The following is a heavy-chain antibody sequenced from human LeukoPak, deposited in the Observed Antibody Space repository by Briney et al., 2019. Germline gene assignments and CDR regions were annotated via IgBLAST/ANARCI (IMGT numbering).Heavy chain of an antibody. CDR3: AKVYPRYCSGGSCYGIPDY. CDR1: GFTFSSYG. D-gene: IGHD2-15*01. V-gene: IGHV3-30*18. Sequence: PGRSLRLSCAASGFTFSSYGMHWVRQAPGKGLEWVAVISYDGSNKYYADSVKGRFTISRDNSKNTLYLQMNSLRAEDTAVYYCAKVYPRYCSGGSCYGIPDYWGQGTLVTVSS. J-gene: IGHJ4*02. CDR2: ISYDGSNK.